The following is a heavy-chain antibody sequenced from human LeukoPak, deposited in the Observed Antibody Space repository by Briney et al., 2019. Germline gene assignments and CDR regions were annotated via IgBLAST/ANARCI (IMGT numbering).Heavy chain of an antibody. Sequence: SVKVSCKASGGTFSSYAISWVRQAPGQGLEWMGRIIPILGIANYAQKFQGRVTITADKSTSTAYVELSSLRSEDTAVYYCARVADSSGYYGYNWFDPWGQGTLVTVPS. CDR1: GGTFSSYA. CDR3: ARVADSSGYYGYNWFDP. V-gene: IGHV1-69*04. CDR2: IIPILGIA. J-gene: IGHJ5*02. D-gene: IGHD3-22*01.